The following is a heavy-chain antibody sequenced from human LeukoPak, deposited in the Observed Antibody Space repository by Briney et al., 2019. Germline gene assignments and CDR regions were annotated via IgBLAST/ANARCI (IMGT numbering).Heavy chain of an antibody. CDR2: ISYDGSNK. Sequence: GGSLRLSCAASGFTFNTFWMSWVRRAPGKGLEWVAVISYDGSNKYYADSVKGRFTISRDNSKNTLYLQMNSLRAEDTAVYYCARDPDYYGSGSYPGYFDYWGQGTLVTVSS. CDR3: ARDPDYYGSGSYPGYFDY. J-gene: IGHJ4*02. V-gene: IGHV3-30*03. D-gene: IGHD3-10*01. CDR1: GFTFNTFW.